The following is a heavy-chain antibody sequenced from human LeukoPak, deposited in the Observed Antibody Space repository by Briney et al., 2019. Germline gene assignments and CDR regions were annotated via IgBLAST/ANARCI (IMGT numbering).Heavy chain of an antibody. Sequence: GGSLRLSCAGSGFTFSSYALGWVRQAPGKGLEFVAVLSASGDYTEYADSVTGRFTISRDTSQNTLLLEMNSLRVEDTALYYCAKKRAIIKYPFDNWGQGTLVTVSS. CDR1: GFTFSSYA. CDR3: AKKRAIIKYPFDN. CDR2: LSASGDYT. V-gene: IGHV3-23*01. D-gene: IGHD5-24*01. J-gene: IGHJ4*02.